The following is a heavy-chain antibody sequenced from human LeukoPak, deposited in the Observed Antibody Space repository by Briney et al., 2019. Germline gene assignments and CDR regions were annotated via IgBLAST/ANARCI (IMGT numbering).Heavy chain of an antibody. CDR3: ARRDYSGDNPVLDY. CDR2: VFHSGTT. Sequence: SETLSLTCTVSGGSISGSRSYWGWIRQPPGKGLEWIGSVFHSGTTYYNPSLKSRLTISVDTSKNQFSLRLSSVTAADTAVYYCARRDYSGDNPVLDYWGQGTLVTVSS. V-gene: IGHV4-39*01. J-gene: IGHJ4*02. CDR1: GGSISGSRSY. D-gene: IGHD4-23*01.